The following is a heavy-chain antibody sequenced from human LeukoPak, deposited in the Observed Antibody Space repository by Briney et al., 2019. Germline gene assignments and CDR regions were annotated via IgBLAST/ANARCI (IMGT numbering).Heavy chain of an antibody. J-gene: IGHJ4*02. CDR3: ARAYYYDSSGIPEPFDY. V-gene: IGHV1-69*05. CDR2: IIPIFGTA. D-gene: IGHD3-22*01. Sequence: SAKVSCKASGGTFSSYAISWVRQAPGQGLEWMGGIIPIFGTANYAQKFQGRVTITTDESTSTAYMELSSLRSEDTAVYYCARAYYYDSSGIPEPFDYWGQGTLVTVSS. CDR1: GGTFSSYA.